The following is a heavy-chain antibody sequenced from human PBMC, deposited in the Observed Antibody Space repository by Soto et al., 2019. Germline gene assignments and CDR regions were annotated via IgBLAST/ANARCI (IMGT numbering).Heavy chain of an antibody. Sequence: VASVKVSCKASGGTFSSYAISWVRQAPGQGLEWMGGIIPIFGTANYAQKFQGRVTITADESTSTAYMELSSLRSEDTAVYYCAREYDSSGYYGYWFDPWGQGTLVTVSS. D-gene: IGHD3-22*01. CDR2: IIPIFGTA. J-gene: IGHJ5*02. CDR3: AREYDSSGYYGYWFDP. CDR1: GGTFSSYA. V-gene: IGHV1-69*13.